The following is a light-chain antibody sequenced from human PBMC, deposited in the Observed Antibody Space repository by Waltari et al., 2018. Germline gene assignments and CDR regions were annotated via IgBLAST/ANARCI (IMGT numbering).Light chain of an antibody. Sequence: CYKQTPDQPPLTIWSKANACPVGGPDRFSGSILGNTAALTITGAKADDESDYYCALYMGSGIWVFGGGTSLTVL. CDR3: ALYMGSGIWV. J-gene: IGLJ3*02. CDR2: KAN. V-gene: IGLV8-61*01.